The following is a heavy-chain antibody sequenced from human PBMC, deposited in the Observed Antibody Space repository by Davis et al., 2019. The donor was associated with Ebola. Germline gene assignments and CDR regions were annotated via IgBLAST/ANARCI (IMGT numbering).Heavy chain of an antibody. Sequence: PGGSLRLSCAASGFTFSTYGMHWVRQAPGKGLEWVAVISYDGSMKYFTDSVKGRFTISRDNSKNTVYLQMNSLRAEDTAVYYCAKASIELYGSNGLWYSWFDPWGQGTLVTVSS. J-gene: IGHJ5*02. CDR1: GFTFSTYG. D-gene: IGHD2-8*01. CDR2: ISYDGSMK. V-gene: IGHV3-30*18. CDR3: AKASIELYGSNGLWYSWFDP.